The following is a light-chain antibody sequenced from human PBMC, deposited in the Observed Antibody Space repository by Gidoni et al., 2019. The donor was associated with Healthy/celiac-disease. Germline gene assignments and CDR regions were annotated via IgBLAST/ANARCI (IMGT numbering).Light chain of an antibody. CDR2: SNN. V-gene: IGLV1-44*01. Sequence: QSVLTQPPSESGTPGQRVTSSCSGSSSNIGSNTVNWYQQLPGPAPKLLIYSNNQRPSGVPDRFSGSKSGTSASLAISGLQSEDEADYYCAAWDDSLNGPVFGGGTKLTVL. J-gene: IGLJ3*02. CDR3: AAWDDSLNGPV. CDR1: SSNIGSNT.